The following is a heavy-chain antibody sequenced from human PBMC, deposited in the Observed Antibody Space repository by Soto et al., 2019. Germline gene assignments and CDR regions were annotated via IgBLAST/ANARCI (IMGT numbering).Heavy chain of an antibody. Sequence: PGGSLRLSCAASGFTLSGYAMSWVRQAPGKGLEWVSAISGSGGSTYYADSVKGRFTISRDNSKNTLYLQMNSLRAEDTAVYYCAKDQSDFWSGRISVNWFDPWGQGTLVTVSS. V-gene: IGHV3-23*01. J-gene: IGHJ5*02. CDR3: AKDQSDFWSGRISVNWFDP. CDR2: ISGSGGST. D-gene: IGHD3-3*01. CDR1: GFTLSGYA.